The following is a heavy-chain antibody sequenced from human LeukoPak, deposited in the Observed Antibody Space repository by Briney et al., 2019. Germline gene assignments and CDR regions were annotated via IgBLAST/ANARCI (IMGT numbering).Heavy chain of an antibody. J-gene: IGHJ4*02. D-gene: IGHD4-17*01. CDR3: ATDISLATVTLGC. CDR1: GYTFTSYG. Sequence: GASVKVSCKASGYTFTSYGISWVRQAPGQGLEWMGWISAYNGNTNYAQKLQGRVTMTEDTSTDTAYMELSSLRSEDTAVYYCATDISLATVTLGCWGQGTLVTVSS. V-gene: IGHV1-18*01. CDR2: ISAYNGNT.